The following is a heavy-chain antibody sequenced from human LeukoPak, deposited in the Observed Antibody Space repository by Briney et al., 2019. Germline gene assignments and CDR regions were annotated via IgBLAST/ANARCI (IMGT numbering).Heavy chain of an antibody. CDR3: AKDGVITMVWGANFDY. D-gene: IGHD3-10*01. V-gene: IGHV3-23*01. J-gene: IGHJ4*02. Sequence: GGSLRLSCAASGFTSSSYAMSWVRQAPGKGLEWVSAISGSGGSTYYADSVKGRFTISRDNSNNTLYLQMNSLRAEDTAVYYCAKDGVITMVWGANFDYWGQGTLVTVSS. CDR1: GFTSSSYA. CDR2: ISGSGGST.